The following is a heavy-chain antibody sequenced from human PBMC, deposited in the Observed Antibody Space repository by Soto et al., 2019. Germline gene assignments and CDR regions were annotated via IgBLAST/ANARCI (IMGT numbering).Heavy chain of an antibody. CDR3: ARTPLIKIFGVVTATHYGMDV. CDR1: GGSISIGDYG. V-gene: IGHV4-30-4*01. Sequence: SLSLSGTVSGGSISIGDYGWSWIRQPPGKGLEWIGYIYYSGSTYYNPSLKSRVTISVDTSKNQFSLKLSSVTAADTAVYYCARTPLIKIFGVVTATHYGMDVWGQGTTVTVSS. CDR2: IYYSGST. D-gene: IGHD3-3*01. J-gene: IGHJ6*02.